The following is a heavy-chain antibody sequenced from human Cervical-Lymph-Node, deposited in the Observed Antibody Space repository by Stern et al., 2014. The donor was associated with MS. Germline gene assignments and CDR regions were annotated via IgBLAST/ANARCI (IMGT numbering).Heavy chain of an antibody. D-gene: IGHD3-10*01. Sequence: VQLVESGGGVVQPGKSLRLSCVGSGFSFRGYGMHWVRQAPGKGLEWLGAMAHDGSYRQYADAVKGRFIISRDNSKNTAYLQLDSLRPEDTAVYYCAKDNFYYGSGDYNRFDYWGQGTLVTVSS. V-gene: IGHV3-30*18. CDR2: MAHDGSYR. CDR1: GFSFRGYG. CDR3: AKDNFYYGSGDYNRFDY. J-gene: IGHJ4*02.